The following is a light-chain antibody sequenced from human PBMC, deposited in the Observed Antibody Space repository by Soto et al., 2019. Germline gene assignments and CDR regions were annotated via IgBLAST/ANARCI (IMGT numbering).Light chain of an antibody. CDR3: CSYAGSSTS. V-gene: IGLV2-23*01. Sequence: QSALTQPASVSGSPGQSITTSCTGTSSDVGSYNLVSWYQQHPGKAPKLMIYEGSKRPSGVSNRFSGSKSGNTASLTISGLQAEDEADYYCCSYAGSSTSFGGGTQLTVL. J-gene: IGLJ2*01. CDR1: SSDVGSYNL. CDR2: EGS.